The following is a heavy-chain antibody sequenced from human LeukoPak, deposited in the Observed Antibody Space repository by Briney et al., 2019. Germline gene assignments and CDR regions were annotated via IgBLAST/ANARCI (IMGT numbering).Heavy chain of an antibody. J-gene: IGHJ6*04. CDR1: GFTFSSYG. CDR2: ISHDGSNK. V-gene: IGHV3-30*18. CDR3: ANVWGVVVAARF. Sequence: GGSLRLSCAASGFTFSSYGMHWVRQAPGKGLGWVAVISHDGSNKYYADSVKGRFTISRDISKNTLYLQINSLSPEDTAVYYCANVWGVVVAARFWGKGTTVSISS. D-gene: IGHD2-15*01.